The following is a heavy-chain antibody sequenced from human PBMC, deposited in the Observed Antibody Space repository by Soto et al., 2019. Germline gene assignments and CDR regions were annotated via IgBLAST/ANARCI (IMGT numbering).Heavy chain of an antibody. CDR3: AHIPNYYQYDWFDP. CDR2: IYWDDDK. D-gene: IGHD3-16*01. Sequence: QITLKESGPTLVKPTQTLTLTCTFSGFSLTTRGVGVGWIRQPPGKALECLALIYWDDDKRYSPSLQSRLSTIKSTXXTQVVLTMPNVDPVDTATYYCAHIPNYYQYDWFDPWGQGTLVSVSS. V-gene: IGHV2-5*02. J-gene: IGHJ5*02. CDR1: GFSLTTRGVG.